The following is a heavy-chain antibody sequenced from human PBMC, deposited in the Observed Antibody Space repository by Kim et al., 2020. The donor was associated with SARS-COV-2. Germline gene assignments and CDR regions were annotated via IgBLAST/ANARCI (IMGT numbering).Heavy chain of an antibody. CDR2: ISSSSSYI. D-gene: IGHD3-16*01. Sequence: GGSLRLSCAASGFTFSSYSMNWVRQAPGQGLEWVSSISSSSSYIYYADSVKGRFTTSRDNAKNSLYLQMNSLRAEDTAVCYCARGRAGLREGFDDWGQGTLVTVSS. V-gene: IGHV3-21*01. J-gene: IGHJ4*02. CDR3: ARGRAGLREGFDD. CDR1: GFTFSSYS.